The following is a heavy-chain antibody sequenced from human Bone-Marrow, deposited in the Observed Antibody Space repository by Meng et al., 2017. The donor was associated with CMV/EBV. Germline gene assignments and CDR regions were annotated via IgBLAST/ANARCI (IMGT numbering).Heavy chain of an antibody. D-gene: IGHD5-12*01. V-gene: IGHV3-30*02. Sequence: GESLKISCAASGFIFSNFGMHWVRQAPGKGLEWVAFIRHDASNYYYADSVKGRFTISRDNSRNTLYLQMKSLGSEDTAVYYCARESSGYDSGGFDCWGQGTLVTFSS. CDR3: ARESSGYDSGGFDC. CDR2: IRHDASNY. CDR1: GFIFSNFG. J-gene: IGHJ4*02.